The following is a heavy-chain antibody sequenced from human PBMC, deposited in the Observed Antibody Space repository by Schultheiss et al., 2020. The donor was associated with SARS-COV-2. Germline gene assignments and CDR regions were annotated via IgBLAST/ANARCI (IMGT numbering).Heavy chain of an antibody. CDR1: GGSISSYY. V-gene: IGHV4-59*12. J-gene: IGHJ4*02. CDR3: ARWGSGSFDY. Sequence: SETLSLTCTVSGGSISSYYWSWIRQPPGKGLEWIGSIYYSGSTNYNPSLKSRVTMSVDTSKNQFSLRLTSVTAADTAVYYCARWGSGSFDYWGQGTLVTVSS. D-gene: IGHD3-10*01. CDR2: IYYSGST.